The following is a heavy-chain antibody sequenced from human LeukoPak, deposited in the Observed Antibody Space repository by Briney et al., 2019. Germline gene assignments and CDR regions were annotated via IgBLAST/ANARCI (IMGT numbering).Heavy chain of an antibody. Sequence: GGSLRLSCAASGFTFSDHYMDWVRQAPGKGLEWVGRTRNKANSYTTEYAAPVKGRFTISRDDSKNSLYLQMNSLKTEDTAVYYCASGPVTTKAFDIWGQGTMVTVSS. V-gene: IGHV3-72*01. J-gene: IGHJ3*02. CDR1: GFTFSDHY. D-gene: IGHD4-17*01. CDR2: TRNKANSYTT. CDR3: ASGPVTTKAFDI.